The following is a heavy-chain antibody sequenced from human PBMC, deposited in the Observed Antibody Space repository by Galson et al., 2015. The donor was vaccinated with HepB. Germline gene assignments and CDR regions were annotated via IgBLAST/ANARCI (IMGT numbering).Heavy chain of an antibody. Sequence: SLRLSCAASGFTFSSYAMSWVRQAPGKGLEWVSAISTSSSYIYYADSVKGRFTISRDNAKSSLYLQMNILRAEDTAVYYCARDQGITGTTFDQWGQGTLVTVSS. D-gene: IGHD1-7*01. V-gene: IGHV3-21*01. CDR2: ISTSSSYI. J-gene: IGHJ4*02. CDR1: GFTFSSYA. CDR3: ARDQGITGTTFDQ.